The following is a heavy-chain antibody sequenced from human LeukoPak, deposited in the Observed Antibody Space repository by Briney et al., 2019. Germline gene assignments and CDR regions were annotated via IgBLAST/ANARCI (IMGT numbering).Heavy chain of an antibody. CDR1: DYSISSGYY. V-gene: IGHV4-38-2*02. D-gene: IGHD3-9*01. CDR2: IYYSGST. CDR3: VSGNYDILTGHYYFDY. J-gene: IGHJ4*02. Sequence: PSETLSLTCTVSDYSISSGYYWGWIRQPPGKGLEWIGSIYYSGSTYYNPSLKSRVTISVDTSKNQFSLKLSSVTAADTAVYYCVSGNYDILTGHYYFDYWGQGTLVTVSS.